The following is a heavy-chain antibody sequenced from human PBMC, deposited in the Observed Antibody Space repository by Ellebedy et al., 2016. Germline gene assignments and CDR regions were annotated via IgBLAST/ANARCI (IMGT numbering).Heavy chain of an antibody. V-gene: IGHV1-46*04. Sequence: ASVKVSCKASGDTLTTYYLHWVRQAPGQGLEWMGIINPSGGSTYYAQQLQGRVTMTRNTSTSTVYMELSSLRSEDTAIYYCASGFDNSGCLDYWGQGTLVTVSS. CDR2: INPSGGST. D-gene: IGHD3-22*01. CDR1: GDTLTTYY. CDR3: ASGFDNSGCLDY. J-gene: IGHJ4*02.